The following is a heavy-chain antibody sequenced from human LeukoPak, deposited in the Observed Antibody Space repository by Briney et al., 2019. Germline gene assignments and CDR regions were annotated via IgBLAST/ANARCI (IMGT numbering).Heavy chain of an antibody. CDR3: ARGRGYCSGGSCSNFDY. Sequence: SETLSLTCTVSGGSISSYYWSWIRQPPGKGLEWIGYIYYSGSTNYNTSLKSRVTTSVDTSKNQFSLKLSSVTAADTAVYYCARGRGYCSGGSCSNFDYWGQGTLVTVSS. J-gene: IGHJ4*02. CDR2: IYYSGST. D-gene: IGHD2-15*01. V-gene: IGHV4-59*01. CDR1: GGSISSYY.